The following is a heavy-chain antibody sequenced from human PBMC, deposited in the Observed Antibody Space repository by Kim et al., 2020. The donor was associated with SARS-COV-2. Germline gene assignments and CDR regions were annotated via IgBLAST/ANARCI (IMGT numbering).Heavy chain of an antibody. CDR3: ARGASSWYRGYFQH. V-gene: IGHV4-34*01. J-gene: IGHJ1*01. Sequence: NRARKSRVTISVDTSKNQFSLKLSSVTAADTAVYYCARGASSWYRGYFQHWGQGTLVTVSS. D-gene: IGHD6-13*01.